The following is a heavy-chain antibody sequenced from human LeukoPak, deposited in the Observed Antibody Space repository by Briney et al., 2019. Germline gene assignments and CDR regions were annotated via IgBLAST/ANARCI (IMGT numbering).Heavy chain of an antibody. Sequence: SETLSLTCTVSGGSVSSGDYYWTWIRQPAGRGLEWIGRVYTSGSTSYSPSLKSRVTISLYTSKNQSSLRLSSVTAADTAVYYCARGGELLNSLGQGTLVTVSS. V-gene: IGHV4-61*02. CDR3: ARGGELLNS. CDR2: VYTSGST. J-gene: IGHJ4*02. D-gene: IGHD1-7*01. CDR1: GGSVSSGDYY.